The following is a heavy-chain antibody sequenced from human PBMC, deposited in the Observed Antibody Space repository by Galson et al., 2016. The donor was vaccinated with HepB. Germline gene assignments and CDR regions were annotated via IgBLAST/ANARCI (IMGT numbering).Heavy chain of an antibody. CDR3: AKDKSPYASTWIDY. J-gene: IGHJ4*02. V-gene: IGHV3-21*04. CDR2: ISSSSTYI. CDR1: GFTFSTYT. D-gene: IGHD2-2*01. Sequence: SLRLSCAASGFTFSTYTMNWVRQAPGKGLEWVSSISSSSTYIYYVDSVKGRFTVSRDNAENSLYLQVNSPRPEDSAFYYCAKDKSPYASTWIDYWGQGTLVTVSP.